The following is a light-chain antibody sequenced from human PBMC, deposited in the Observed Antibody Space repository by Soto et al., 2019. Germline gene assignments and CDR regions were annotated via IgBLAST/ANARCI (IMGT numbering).Light chain of an antibody. CDR1: SSDVGGYNS. CDR2: GVT. V-gene: IGLV2-14*03. J-gene: IGLJ1*01. CDR3: TSYRSRSTPHYV. Sequence: QSVLTQPASVSGSPGQSITIPCTGTSSDVGGYNSVSWYQQHPGKAPKLLIYGVTNRPSGVSDRFSGSKSGNTASLTISGLQAEDEADYYCTSYRSRSTPHYVFGTGTKLTVL.